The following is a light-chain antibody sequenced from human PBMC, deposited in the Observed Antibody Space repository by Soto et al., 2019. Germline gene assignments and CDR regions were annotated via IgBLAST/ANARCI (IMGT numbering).Light chain of an antibody. CDR3: QQSFGSPPIT. J-gene: IGKJ5*01. CDR2: SAS. V-gene: IGKV1-39*01. CDR1: QNIRTY. Sequence: DIQMTQSPYSLSASVGDSVTITCRASQNIRTYLNWYQQKPGRAPKLLIHSASALPSGVPSRFSGSGSGTEFTLTMSGLQPEDFAMYYCQQSFGSPPITFGQGTRLDIK.